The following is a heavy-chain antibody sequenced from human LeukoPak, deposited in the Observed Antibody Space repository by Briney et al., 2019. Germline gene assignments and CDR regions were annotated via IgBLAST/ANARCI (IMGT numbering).Heavy chain of an antibody. Sequence: ASVKVSCKASGGTFSSYAISWVRQAPGQGLEWMGRIIPILGIANYAQKFQGRVTMTTDTSTSTAYMELRSLRSDDTAVYYCARALYYDSSGLPWGQGTLVTVSS. V-gene: IGHV1-69*04. D-gene: IGHD3-22*01. CDR2: IIPILGIA. CDR1: GGTFSSYA. CDR3: ARALYYDSSGLP. J-gene: IGHJ5*02.